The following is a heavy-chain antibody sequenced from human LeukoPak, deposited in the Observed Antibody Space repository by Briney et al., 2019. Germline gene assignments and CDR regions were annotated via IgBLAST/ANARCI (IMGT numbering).Heavy chain of an antibody. J-gene: IGHJ4*02. D-gene: IGHD2-8*02. Sequence: GGSLRLSCAASGFTFSTFAMIWVRQPPGRGLEWVSSIFPSGGEIHYADSVRGRFTISRDNSKSTLSLQMNSLRAEDTAIYYCATYRQVLLPFESWGQGTLVTVSS. CDR2: IFPSGGEI. V-gene: IGHV3-23*01. CDR1: GFTFSTFA. CDR3: ATYRQVLLPFES.